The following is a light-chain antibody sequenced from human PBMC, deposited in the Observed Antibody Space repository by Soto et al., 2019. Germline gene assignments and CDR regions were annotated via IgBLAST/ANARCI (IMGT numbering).Light chain of an antibody. CDR3: QQSYSTIT. V-gene: IGKV1-39*01. CDR1: QDISNY. Sequence: DIQMTQSPSSLSASVGDRVTITCQASQDISNYLNWYQQKPGKAPKLLIYAASSLQSGVPSRFSGSGSGTDFTLTISSLQPEDFATYYCQQSYSTITFGPGTKVDIK. CDR2: AAS. J-gene: IGKJ3*01.